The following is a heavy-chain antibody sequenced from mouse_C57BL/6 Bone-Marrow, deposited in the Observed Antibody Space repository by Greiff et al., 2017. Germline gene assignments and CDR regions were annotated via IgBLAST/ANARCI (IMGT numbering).Heavy chain of an antibody. Sequence: VQLQQSGAELVRPGASVKLSCTASGFNIKDDYMHWVKQRPEQGLEWIGWIDPENGDTEYASKFQGKATITADTSSNTAYLQLSSLTSEDTAVYYCTTADGSSYPFAYWGQGTLVTVSA. CDR3: TTADGSSYPFAY. CDR1: GFNIKDDY. D-gene: IGHD1-1*01. J-gene: IGHJ3*01. V-gene: IGHV14-4*01. CDR2: IDPENGDT.